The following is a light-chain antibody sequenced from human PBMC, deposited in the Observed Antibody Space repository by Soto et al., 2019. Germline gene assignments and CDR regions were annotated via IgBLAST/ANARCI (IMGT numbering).Light chain of an antibody. CDR2: GAS. J-gene: IGKJ1*01. V-gene: IGKV3-20*01. CDR3: QQYYTTPTWT. Sequence: EIVLTQSPGTLSLSPGERATLSCKASQSVSGSFFVWYQQKPGQAPRLLIYGASSRATGIPDRFSGSGSGTEFTLTIDSLQAEDVAVYYCQQYYTTPTWTFGQGTKVEV. CDR1: QSVSGSF.